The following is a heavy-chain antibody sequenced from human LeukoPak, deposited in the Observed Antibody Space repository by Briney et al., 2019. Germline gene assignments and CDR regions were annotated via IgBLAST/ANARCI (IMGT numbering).Heavy chain of an antibody. Sequence: PSATLSLTCTVSGRSISRSSYYWGWIRQPPGKGLERLGSIYYSGSTYYHPSLKSRVTLSVDTSKNQFSLKLSSVTAADTAVYYCARHAPGLAGEVYYFDYWGQGTLVTVSS. CDR3: ARHAPGLAGEVYYFDY. V-gene: IGHV4-39*01. J-gene: IGHJ4*02. D-gene: IGHD3-3*01. CDR2: IYYSGST. CDR1: GRSISRSSYY.